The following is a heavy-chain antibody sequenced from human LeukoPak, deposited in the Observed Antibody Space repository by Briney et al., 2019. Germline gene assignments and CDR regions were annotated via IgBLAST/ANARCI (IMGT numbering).Heavy chain of an antibody. V-gene: IGHV3-20*04. Sequence: GGSLRLSCAASGFTFDDYGLSWVRQAPGKGLEWVSGINWNGGSTGYADSVKGRFTISRDNAKKSLYLQMNSLRAEDTAVYYCARVIAVPRTLDYWGQGTLVTVSS. CDR1: GFTFDDYG. J-gene: IGHJ4*02. CDR2: INWNGGST. D-gene: IGHD6-19*01. CDR3: ARVIAVPRTLDY.